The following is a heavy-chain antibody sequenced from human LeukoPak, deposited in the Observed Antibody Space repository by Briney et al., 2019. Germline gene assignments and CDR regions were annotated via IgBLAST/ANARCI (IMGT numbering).Heavy chain of an antibody. J-gene: IGHJ4*02. Sequence: GRSLRLSCAASGFTFSSYGMHWVRQAPGKGLEWVAVISYDGSNKYYADSVKGRFTISRDNSKNTLYLQMNSLRAEDTAVYYCARDPRGYGSGPSGYWGQGTLVTVSS. V-gene: IGHV3-30*03. CDR3: ARDPRGYGSGPSGY. D-gene: IGHD3-10*01. CDR2: ISYDGSNK. CDR1: GFTFSSYG.